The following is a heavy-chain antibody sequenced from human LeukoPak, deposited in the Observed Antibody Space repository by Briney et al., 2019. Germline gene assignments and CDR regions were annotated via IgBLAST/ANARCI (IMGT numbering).Heavy chain of an antibody. CDR2: FYYSGNT. D-gene: IGHD3-10*01. V-gene: IGHV4-39*02. CDR1: GGSISSSRYY. Sequence: PSETLSLTCTVSGGSISSSRYYWVWIRQPPCNVLEWVWSFYYSGNTYYNASRNSRGTISVDTSKNTFSLKLSSVTAADTAVYYCARERIGVVRGGAFDIWGHGTMVTVSS. CDR3: ARERIGVVRGGAFDI. J-gene: IGHJ3*02.